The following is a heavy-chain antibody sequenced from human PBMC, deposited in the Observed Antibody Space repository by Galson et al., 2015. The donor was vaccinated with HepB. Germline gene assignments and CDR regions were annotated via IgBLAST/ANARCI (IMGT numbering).Heavy chain of an antibody. V-gene: IGHV6-1*01. D-gene: IGHD3-22*01. Sequence: CAISGDSVSTSSAAWDWIRQSPSRGLEWLGRTYYRSRWYNKYAVSLKSRITINADTFKNQLSLQLNSVTLEDTAVYFCARDYYDSGGYDYWGQGTLVTVSS. CDR1: GDSVSTSSAA. J-gene: IGHJ4*02. CDR2: TYYRSRWYN. CDR3: ARDYYDSGGYDY.